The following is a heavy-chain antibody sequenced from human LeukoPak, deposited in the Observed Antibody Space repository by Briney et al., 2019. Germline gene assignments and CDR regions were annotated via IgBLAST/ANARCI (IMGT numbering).Heavy chain of an antibody. CDR1: GFTFSTSW. CDR2: ITSDGSST. Sequence: PGGSLRLSCAASGFTFSTSWMHWVRQGPGKGLVWVSRITSDGSSTSYADSVKGRFTISRDNSKNTLYLQMNSLRAEDTAMYYCAKGSYYYASGSFHWFDPRGQGTLVTVSS. V-gene: IGHV3-74*01. J-gene: IGHJ5*02. D-gene: IGHD3-10*01. CDR3: AKGSYYYASGSFHWFDP.